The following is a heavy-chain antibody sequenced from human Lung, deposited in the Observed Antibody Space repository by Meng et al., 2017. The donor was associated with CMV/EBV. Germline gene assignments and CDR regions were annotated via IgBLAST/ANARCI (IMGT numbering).Heavy chain of an antibody. D-gene: IGHD1-7*01. Sequence: GGSXRLSCAAYGFTFDDYGMNWVRQAPGRGLEWVSGINWNGDTTDYAGSVRGRFTISRDNAKNSLYLQMNSLRAEDTALYYCARDGRTGTLSRRDVWGQGTXVTVSS. CDR2: INWNGDTT. CDR3: ARDGRTGTLSRRDV. V-gene: IGHV3-20*04. CDR1: GFTFDDYG. J-gene: IGHJ6*02.